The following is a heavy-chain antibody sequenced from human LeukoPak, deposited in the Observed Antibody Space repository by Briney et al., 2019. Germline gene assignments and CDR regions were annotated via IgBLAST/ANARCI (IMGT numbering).Heavy chain of an antibody. V-gene: IGHV4-39*06. Sequence: SETLSLTCTVSGGSISSSSYYWGWIRQPPGKGLEWIGYIYHSGSTYYNPSLKSRVTISVDRSKNQFPLKLSSVTAADTAVYYCARDLDDYGGNSGAFDIWGQGTMVTVSS. CDR2: IYHSGST. CDR1: GGSISSSSYY. D-gene: IGHD4-23*01. CDR3: ARDLDDYGGNSGAFDI. J-gene: IGHJ3*02.